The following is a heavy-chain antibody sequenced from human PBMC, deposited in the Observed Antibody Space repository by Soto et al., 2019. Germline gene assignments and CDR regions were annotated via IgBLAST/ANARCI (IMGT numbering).Heavy chain of an antibody. D-gene: IGHD2-2*02. V-gene: IGHV3-23*01. CDR3: AKWDCSSTSCYIRGYYYYYGMDV. Sequence: PGGSLRLSCAAPGFTFSSYAMSWVRQAPGKGLEWVSAISGSGGSTSYADSVKGRFTISRDNSKNTLYLQMNSLRAEDTAVYYCAKWDCSSTSCYIRGYYYYYGMDVWGQGTTVTVSS. J-gene: IGHJ6*02. CDR1: GFTFSSYA. CDR2: ISGSGGST.